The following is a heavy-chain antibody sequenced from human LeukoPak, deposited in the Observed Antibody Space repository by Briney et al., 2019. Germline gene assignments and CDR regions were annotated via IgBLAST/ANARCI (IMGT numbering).Heavy chain of an antibody. V-gene: IGHV3-33*08. CDR3: ARPYYYGSGSYYPLDY. Sequence: GRSLRLSCAASGFTFSTYAMHWVRQAPGKGLEWVAVIWYDGSNKYYADSVKGRFTISRDNSKSTVSLQMNSLRAEDTAVYYCARPYYYGSGSYYPLDYWGQGTLVTVSS. CDR1: GFTFSTYA. J-gene: IGHJ4*02. D-gene: IGHD3-10*01. CDR2: IWYDGSNK.